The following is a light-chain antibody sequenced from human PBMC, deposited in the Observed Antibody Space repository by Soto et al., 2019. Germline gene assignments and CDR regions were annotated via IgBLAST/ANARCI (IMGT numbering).Light chain of an antibody. CDR2: AAS. CDR1: QSISIY. Sequence: IQMTQSPSSLSASIGDRVTITCRASQSISIYLNWYQQKPGKAPKVLIYAASTLQSGVPSRFSGSGSGTDFTLTISNLQPEDFASYYCHQAYINPRTFGPGTKVDIK. CDR3: HQAYINPRT. V-gene: IGKV1-39*01. J-gene: IGKJ1*01.